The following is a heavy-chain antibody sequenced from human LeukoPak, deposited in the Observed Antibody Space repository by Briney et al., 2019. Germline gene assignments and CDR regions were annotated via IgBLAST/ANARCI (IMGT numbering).Heavy chain of an antibody. D-gene: IGHD6-19*01. V-gene: IGHV4-59*08. CDR1: GGSISNYY. CDR3: AAVGPSGWIDY. J-gene: IGHJ4*02. CDR2: IYYSGST. Sequence: SETLSLTCTVSGGSISNYYWSWIRQPPGKGLEWIGYIYYSGSTNYNPSLKSRVTISVYTSTNQVSLKLSSVTAADTAVYYCAAVGPSGWIDYWGQGTLVTVSS.